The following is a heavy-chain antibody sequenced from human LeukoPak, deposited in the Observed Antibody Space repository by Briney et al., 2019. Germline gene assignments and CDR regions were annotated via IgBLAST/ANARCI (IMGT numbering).Heavy chain of an antibody. CDR2: IYYTGTT. D-gene: IGHD3-10*01. CDR3: AREGHYYASGSGAFDI. Sequence: SETLSLTCTVSRGSISTYYWNWIRRPPGKGLEWIGYIYYTGTTDYNPSLKSRVTMSVDASKNQFSLKLTSVTTADTAVYYCAREGHYYASGSGAFDIWGQGTAITVSS. J-gene: IGHJ3*02. CDR1: RGSISTYY. V-gene: IGHV4-59*01.